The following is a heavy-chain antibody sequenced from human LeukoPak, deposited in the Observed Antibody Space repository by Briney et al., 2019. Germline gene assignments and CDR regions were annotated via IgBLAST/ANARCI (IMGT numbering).Heavy chain of an antibody. CDR1: GFSFSTDA. V-gene: IGHV3-30-3*01. D-gene: IGHD3-22*01. CDR3: AKDRTTMTNYFDY. Sequence: GGSLRLSCAASGFSFSTDAMHWVRQAPGQGLEWVAVISYDGSNKYYADSVKGRFTISRDNSKNTLYLQMNSLRADDTAIYYCAKDRTTMTNYFDYWGQGTLVTVSS. J-gene: IGHJ4*02. CDR2: ISYDGSNK.